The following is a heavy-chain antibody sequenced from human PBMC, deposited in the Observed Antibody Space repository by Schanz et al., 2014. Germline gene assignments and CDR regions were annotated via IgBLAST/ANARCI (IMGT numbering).Heavy chain of an antibody. CDR3: VRDLGGDQTDC. V-gene: IGHV3-23*01. D-gene: IGHD4-17*01. CDR2: ISSTSSYI. Sequence: VQLLESGGGLVQPGGSLRLSCAASGFTFRVFAMNWVRQAPGKGLEWVSSISSTSSYIFYADSVKGRFTISRDSSKNTLYLQVNSLRAEDTAVYYCVRDLGGDQTDCWGQGTLVTVSS. J-gene: IGHJ4*02. CDR1: GFTFRVFA.